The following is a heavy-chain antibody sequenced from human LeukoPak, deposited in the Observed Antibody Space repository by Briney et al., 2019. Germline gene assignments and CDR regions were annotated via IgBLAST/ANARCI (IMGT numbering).Heavy chain of an antibody. CDR1: GYTFTGFG. J-gene: IGHJ4*02. CDR3: SRSYHSTSWYYFDL. D-gene: IGHD2-2*01. CDR2: ISIGDGNT. V-gene: IGHV1-18*01. Sequence: ASVKVSCKASGYTFTGFGITWVRQAPGQGPEWMGWISIGDGNTHYGQKLQDRVSMTRDKGSNTAFLELRRLRSDDTAVYFCSRSYHSTSWYYFDLWGQGTLVTVSS.